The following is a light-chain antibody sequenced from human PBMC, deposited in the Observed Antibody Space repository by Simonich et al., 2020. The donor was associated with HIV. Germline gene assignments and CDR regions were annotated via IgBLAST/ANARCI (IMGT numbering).Light chain of an antibody. CDR3: QQYYSDPPT. CDR2: GAS. V-gene: IGKV3-15*01. J-gene: IGKJ3*01. Sequence: EIVMTQSPATLSVSPGERATLSCRASQSVNINLAWYQQKPGQAPRLLIYGASTRATGIPARFSGSGSGTEFTLTISSLQSEDFATYYCQQYYSDPPTFGPGTKVDIK. CDR1: QSVNIN.